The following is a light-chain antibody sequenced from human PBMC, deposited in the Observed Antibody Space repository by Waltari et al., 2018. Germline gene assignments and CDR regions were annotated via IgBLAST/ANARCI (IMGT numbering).Light chain of an antibody. CDR1: HVGSTS. CDR2: YDS. CDR3: LVWHSTIDHQGV. V-gene: IGLV3-21*04. Sequence: SYVVTQSPSVSVAPGETARITSRGAHVGSTSVHWSQQRPGQAPVLVIYYDSDRPSGIPERFSGSNSGNTATLTISWVEAEDEADYYCLVWHSTIDHQGVFGGGTKLTVL. J-gene: IGLJ2*01.